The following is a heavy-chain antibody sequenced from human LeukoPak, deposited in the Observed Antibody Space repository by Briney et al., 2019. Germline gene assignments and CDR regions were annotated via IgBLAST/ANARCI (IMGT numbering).Heavy chain of an antibody. CDR3: ARDPASRQYQLPHEPF. J-gene: IGHJ4*02. CDR2: ISSSSSYI. D-gene: IGHD2-2*01. V-gene: IGHV3-21*01. CDR1: GFTFSSYS. Sequence: AGGSLRLSCAASGFTFSSYSMNWVRQAPGKGLEWVSSISSSSSYIYYADSVKGRFTISRDNAKNSLYLQMNSLRAEDTAVYYCARDPASRQYQLPHEPFWGQGTLVTVSS.